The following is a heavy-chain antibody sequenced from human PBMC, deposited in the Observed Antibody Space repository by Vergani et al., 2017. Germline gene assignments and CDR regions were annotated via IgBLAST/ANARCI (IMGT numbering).Heavy chain of an antibody. Sequence: EVRLVESGGGLVKPGGSLRLSCAASGFTFSSYAMHWVRQAPGKGLEYVSAISSNGGSTYYANSVKGRFTISRDNSKNTLYLQMGSLRAEDMAVYYCARKMTTVTTNWFDPWGQGTLVTVSS. CDR2: ISSNGGST. V-gene: IGHV3-64*01. J-gene: IGHJ5*02. D-gene: IGHD4-17*01. CDR3: ARKMTTVTTNWFDP. CDR1: GFTFSSYA.